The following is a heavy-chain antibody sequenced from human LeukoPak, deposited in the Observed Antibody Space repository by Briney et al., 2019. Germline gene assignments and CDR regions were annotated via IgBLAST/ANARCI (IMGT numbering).Heavy chain of an antibody. D-gene: IGHD4-23*01. V-gene: IGHV4-39*01. CDR3: ARLRWRYFDY. J-gene: IGHJ4*02. CDR2: IYYSGST. CDR1: GGSISSSSYY. Sequence: PSETLSLTCTVSGGSISSSSYYLGWVRQPPGKGLEWIGSIYYSGSTYYNPSLKSRVTISVDTSKNQFSLKLSSVTAADTAVYYCARLRWRYFDYWGQGTLVTVSS.